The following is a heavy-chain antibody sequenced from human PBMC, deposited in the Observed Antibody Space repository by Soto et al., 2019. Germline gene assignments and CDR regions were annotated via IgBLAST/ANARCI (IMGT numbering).Heavy chain of an antibody. V-gene: IGHV3-21*01. Sequence: EVQLVESGGGLVKPGGSLRLSCAASGFTFSGYSMNWVRQAPGKGLEWVSSISSTSIYIYYADSVKGRFTISRDNAKNSLYRQMNSLRAEDTAVYYCARVSAGIYFEYWGQGTLVTVSS. CDR1: GFTFSGYS. J-gene: IGHJ4*02. D-gene: IGHD3-10*01. CDR2: ISSTSIYI. CDR3: ARVSAGIYFEY.